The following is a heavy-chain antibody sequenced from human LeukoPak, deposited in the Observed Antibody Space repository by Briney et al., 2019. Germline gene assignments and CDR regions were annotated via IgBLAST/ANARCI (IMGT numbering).Heavy chain of an antibody. D-gene: IGHD6-19*01. Sequence: GGSLRLSCAASGFTVSSNYMSWVRQAPGKGLEWVSVIYSGGSTYYADSVKGRFTISRDNSKNTLYLQMNSLRAEDTAVYYCAKDRSPGIAVAGTDYWGQGTLVTVSS. V-gene: IGHV3-53*01. CDR2: IYSGGST. J-gene: IGHJ4*02. CDR3: AKDRSPGIAVAGTDY. CDR1: GFTVSSNY.